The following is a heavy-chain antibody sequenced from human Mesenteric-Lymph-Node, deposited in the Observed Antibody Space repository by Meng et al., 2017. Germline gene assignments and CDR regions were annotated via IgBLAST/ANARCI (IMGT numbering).Heavy chain of an antibody. CDR1: GGSIRRGDYY. J-gene: IGHJ4*02. Sequence: VQLQGSGPGLLKPSPPLSLTCAVSGGSIRRGDYYWSWIRQPPGKGLEWIGYIYYSGSTYYNPSLKSRVTISVDTSKNQFSLKLSSVTAADTAMYYCARGPTTYFDYWGQGTLVTVSS. V-gene: IGHV4-30-4*01. CDR2: IYYSGST. D-gene: IGHD4-17*01. CDR3: ARGPTTYFDY.